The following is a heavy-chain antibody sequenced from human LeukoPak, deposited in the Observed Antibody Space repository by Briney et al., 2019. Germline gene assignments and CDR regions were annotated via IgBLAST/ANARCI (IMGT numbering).Heavy chain of an antibody. CDR3: ARDVVVPAAMRGGYYYYYGMDV. V-gene: IGHV3-21*01. J-gene: IGHJ6*02. D-gene: IGHD2-2*01. CDR1: GFTFSSYS. Sequence: GGSLRLSCAASGFTFSSYSMNWVRQAPGKGLEWVSSISSSSSNIYYADSVKGRFTISRDNAKNSLYLQMNSLRAEDTAVYYCARDVVVPAAMRGGYYYYYGMDVWGQGTTVTVSS. CDR2: ISSSSSNI.